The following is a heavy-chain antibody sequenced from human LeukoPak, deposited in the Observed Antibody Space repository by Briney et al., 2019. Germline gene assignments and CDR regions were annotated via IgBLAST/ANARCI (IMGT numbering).Heavy chain of an antibody. J-gene: IGHJ4*02. Sequence: PGGSLRLSCAASGFTLSSYGMHWVRQAPGKGLEWVAFIRYDGSNKYYADSVKGRFTISRDNSKNTLYLQMNSLRAEDTAVYYCAKVEGQYYDILTGYGLFDYWGQGTLVTVSS. CDR3: AKVEGQYYDILTGYGLFDY. CDR1: GFTLSSYG. CDR2: IRYDGSNK. V-gene: IGHV3-30*02. D-gene: IGHD3-9*01.